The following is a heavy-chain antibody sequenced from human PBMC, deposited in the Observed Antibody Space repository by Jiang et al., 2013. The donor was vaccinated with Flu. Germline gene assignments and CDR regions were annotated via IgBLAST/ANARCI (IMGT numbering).Heavy chain of an antibody. V-gene: IGHV1-69*01. CDR3: ASNIVVVPAAIVYDYYYYYMDV. CDR2: IIPIFGTA. Sequence: SGAEVKKPGSSVKVSCKASGGTFSSYAISWVRQAPGQGLEWMGGIIPIFGTANYAQKFQGRVTITADESTSTAYMELSSLRSEDTAVYYCASNIVVVPAAIVYDYYYYYMDVWGKGTTVTVSS. J-gene: IGHJ6*03. D-gene: IGHD2-2*01. CDR1: GGTFSSYA.